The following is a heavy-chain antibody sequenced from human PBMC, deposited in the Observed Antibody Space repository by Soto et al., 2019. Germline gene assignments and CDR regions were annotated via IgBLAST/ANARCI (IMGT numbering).Heavy chain of an antibody. D-gene: IGHD3-3*01. CDR3: AAAGRSGYYFPLFDY. CDR1: GFTVSSNY. Sequence: VQLVESGGGLVQPGGSLRLSCAASGFTVSSNYMTWVRQAPGQGLEWVSRIYRDGSTYYPESVKDRFTISRDNSMNTLYLQMNILRAEDTAVYYCAAAGRSGYYFPLFDYWGQGALVTVSS. J-gene: IGHJ4*02. V-gene: IGHV3-66*01. CDR2: IYRDGST.